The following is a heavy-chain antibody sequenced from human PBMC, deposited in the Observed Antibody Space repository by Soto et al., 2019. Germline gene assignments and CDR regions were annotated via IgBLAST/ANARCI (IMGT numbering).Heavy chain of an antibody. CDR3: ARLTGYYMAY. J-gene: IGHJ4*02. CDR2: IYYSGST. Sequence: PSETLDLTCPVSGGSISSYYLSWIRQPPGKGLEWIGYIYYSGSTNYNPSLKSRVTISVDTSKNQFSLKLSSVTAADTAVYYCARLTGYYMAYWGQGTLVTVSS. CDR1: GGSISSYY. D-gene: IGHD3-9*01. V-gene: IGHV4-59*08.